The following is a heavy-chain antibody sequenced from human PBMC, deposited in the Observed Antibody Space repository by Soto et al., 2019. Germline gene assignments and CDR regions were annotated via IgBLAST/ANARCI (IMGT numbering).Heavy chain of an antibody. CDR1: GYRFTNYA. Sequence: QVLLVQSGTEVEKPGASVKVSCKASGYRFTNYAIHWVRQAPGQSLEWMGWINAGNGNTKYSQRFQGRVTITRATSASTAYMELSSLRSEDTAVYYCARDGSYCSGGSCYSFDFWGQGTLVTVSS. J-gene: IGHJ4*02. V-gene: IGHV1-3*01. D-gene: IGHD2-15*01. CDR2: INAGNGNT. CDR3: ARDGSYCSGGSCYSFDF.